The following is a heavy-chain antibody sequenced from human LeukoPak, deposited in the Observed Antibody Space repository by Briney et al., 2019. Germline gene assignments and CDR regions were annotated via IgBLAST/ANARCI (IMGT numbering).Heavy chain of an antibody. V-gene: IGHV3-48*03. CDR1: GFTFSSYE. CDR3: AREGRSFFFEY. D-gene: IGHD1-26*01. Sequence: GGSLRLSCAASGFTFSSYEMNWVRQAPGKGLEWVSYISSSGGAIYYADSVKGRFSISRDNAKNSLYLQMDSLRAEDTAVYYCAREGRSFFFEYWGQGILVTVST. CDR2: ISSSGGAI. J-gene: IGHJ4*02.